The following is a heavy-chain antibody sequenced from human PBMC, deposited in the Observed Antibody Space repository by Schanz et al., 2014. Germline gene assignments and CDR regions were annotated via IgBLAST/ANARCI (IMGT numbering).Heavy chain of an antibody. J-gene: IGHJ4*02. V-gene: IGHV3-23*01. Sequence: EVPLLESGGGLVQPGGSLRLSCAASGFTFTNYAMTWVRQAPGKGLEWVSGISGSGGSTYDADSEKGRFTISIDNSKNTLYLHMNRLRAEDTAVYYCAKDHAGSDILTALGNWGQGTLVTVSS. CDR3: AKDHAGSDILTALGN. CDR2: ISGSGGST. CDR1: GFTFTNYA. D-gene: IGHD3-9*01.